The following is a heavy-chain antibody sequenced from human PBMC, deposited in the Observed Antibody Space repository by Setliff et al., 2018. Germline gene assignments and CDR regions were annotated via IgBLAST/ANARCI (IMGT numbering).Heavy chain of an antibody. V-gene: IGHV4-59*08. CDR1: GGSVRGYY. J-gene: IGHJ6*03. CDR3: ASFPHHDYGDYGAYYYYYYMDV. D-gene: IGHD4-17*01. CDR2: MYYSGDT. Sequence: SETLSLTCTVSGGSVRGYYWSWIRQPPGKGLEWIGYMYYSGDTNYNPSLKSRVTISVDTSKNQFSLELRSVTAADTAVYYCASFPHHDYGDYGAYYYYYYMDVWGKGTTVTVSS.